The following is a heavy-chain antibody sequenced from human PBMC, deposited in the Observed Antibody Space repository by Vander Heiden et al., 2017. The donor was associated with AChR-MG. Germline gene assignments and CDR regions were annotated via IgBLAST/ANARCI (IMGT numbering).Heavy chain of an antibody. CDR1: GFTFSSYS. CDR3: AKAEAPLGWFDP. Sequence: EVQLVESGGRLVKPGGSMRLSCAASGFTFSSYSTTCVRQAPGKWLEWVSSISSNSFYIYYADSLEGRFTISRDNAKNLLYLQMNYLTVDDTAVYYCAKAEAPLGWFDPWGQGTLVTVSS. V-gene: IGHV3-21*02. CDR2: ISSNSFYI. J-gene: IGHJ5*02.